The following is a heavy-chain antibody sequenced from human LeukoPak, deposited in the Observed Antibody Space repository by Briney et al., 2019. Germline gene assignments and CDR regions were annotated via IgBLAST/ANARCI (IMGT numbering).Heavy chain of an antibody. Sequence: ASVKVSCKASGYTFTSYYMHWVRQAPGQGLEWMGWINPNSGGTNYAQKFQGRVTMTRDTSISTAYMELSRLRSDDTAVYYCARARQPTIFGVVIIEPFDYWGQGTLVTVSS. V-gene: IGHV1-2*02. CDR2: INPNSGGT. CDR1: GYTFTSYY. J-gene: IGHJ4*02. CDR3: ARARQPTIFGVVIIEPFDY. D-gene: IGHD3-3*01.